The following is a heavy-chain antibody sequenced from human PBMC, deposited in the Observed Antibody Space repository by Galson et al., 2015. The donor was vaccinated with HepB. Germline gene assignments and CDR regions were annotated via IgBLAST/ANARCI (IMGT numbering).Heavy chain of an antibody. CDR1: GFTFSSYA. V-gene: IGHV3-64*01. CDR3: AREGDSSGYYYYYFDY. D-gene: IGHD3-22*01. J-gene: IGHJ4*02. CDR2: ISSNGGST. Sequence: SLRLSCAASGFTFSSYAMHWVRQAPGKGLEYVSAISSNGGSTYYANSVKGRFTISRDNSKNTLYLQMGSLRAEDMAVYYCAREGDSSGYYYYYFDYWGQGTLVTVSS.